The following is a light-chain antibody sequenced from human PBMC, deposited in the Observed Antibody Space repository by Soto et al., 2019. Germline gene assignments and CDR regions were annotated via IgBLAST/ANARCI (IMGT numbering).Light chain of an antibody. CDR3: LLYYNRARV. V-gene: IGLV7-46*01. CDR1: TGAVTSGHY. CDR2: DKS. J-gene: IGLJ3*02. Sequence: QAVVTQDPSLTVSPGGTVTLTCASSTGAVTSGHYPYWLQQKPGQAPNILISDKSNGAPWTPVRFSGSLLGGKAALTLSGAQPEDEADYYCLLYYNRARVFGGGTKLTVL.